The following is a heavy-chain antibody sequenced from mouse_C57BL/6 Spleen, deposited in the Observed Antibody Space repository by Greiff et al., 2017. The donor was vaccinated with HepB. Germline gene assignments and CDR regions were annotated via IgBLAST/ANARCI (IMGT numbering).Heavy chain of an antibody. CDR1: GYTFTSYW. CDR2: IHPNSGST. CDR3: ARSGDITTGDYAMDY. J-gene: IGHJ4*01. D-gene: IGHD1-1*01. V-gene: IGHV1-64*01. Sequence: QVQLQQPGAELVKPGASVKLSCKASGYTFTSYWMHWVKQRPGQGLEWIGMIHPNSGSTNYNEKFKSKATLTVDKSSSTAYMQLSSLTSEDSAVYYCARSGDITTGDYAMDYWGQGTSVTVSS.